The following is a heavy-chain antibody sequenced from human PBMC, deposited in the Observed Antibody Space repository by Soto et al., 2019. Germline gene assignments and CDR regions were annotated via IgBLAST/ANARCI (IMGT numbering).Heavy chain of an antibody. CDR3: ARDAIKPYSSGSPQSAPKDVYKSGWSFDY. Sequence: KQSQTLSLTCAISGDSVSSNSAAWNWIRQSPSRGLEWLGRTYYRSKWYNDYAVSVKSRITFNPDTSKNQFSLQLNSVTPEDTAVYYCARDAIKPYSSGSPQSAPKDVYKSGWSFDYWGQGTLVTVSS. V-gene: IGHV6-1*01. D-gene: IGHD6-19*01. J-gene: IGHJ4*02. CDR2: TYYRSKWYN. CDR1: GDSVSSNSAA.